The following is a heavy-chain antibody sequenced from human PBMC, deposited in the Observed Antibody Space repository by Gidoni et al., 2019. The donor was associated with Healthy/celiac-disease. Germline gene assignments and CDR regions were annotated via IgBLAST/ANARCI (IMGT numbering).Heavy chain of an antibody. V-gene: IGHV3-23*01. J-gene: IGHJ5*02. CDR2: ISGSGGST. CDR1: GFTFSSYA. Sequence: EVQLLESGGGLVQPGGSLRLSCAASGFTFSSYAMSWVRQAPGKGLEWVSAISGSGGSTYYADSVKGRFTISRDNSKNTLYLQMNSLRAEDTAVYYCAKDQYYDYVWGSYRSNWFDPWGQGTLVTVSS. D-gene: IGHD3-16*02. CDR3: AKDQYYDYVWGSYRSNWFDP.